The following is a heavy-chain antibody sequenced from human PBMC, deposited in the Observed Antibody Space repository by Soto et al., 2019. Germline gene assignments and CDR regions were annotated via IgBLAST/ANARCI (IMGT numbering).Heavy chain of an antibody. CDR3: ARSGPMIVVVIDY. D-gene: IGHD3-22*01. J-gene: IGHJ4*02. CDR2: ISYDGSNK. CDR1: GFTFSSYA. Sequence: QVQLVESGGGVVQPGRSLRLSCAASGFTFSSYAMHWVRQAPGKGLEWVAVISYDGSNKYYADSVKGRFTISRDNSKKTLYLQMNSLRAEDTAVYYCARSGPMIVVVIDYWGQGTLVTVSS. V-gene: IGHV3-30-3*01.